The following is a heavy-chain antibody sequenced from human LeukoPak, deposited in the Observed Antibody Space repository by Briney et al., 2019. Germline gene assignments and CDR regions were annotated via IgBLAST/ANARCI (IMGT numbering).Heavy chain of an antibody. CDR2: ISGSGGST. J-gene: IGHJ4*02. CDR3: AKDLGGSGWFSIGDY. V-gene: IGHV3-23*01. D-gene: IGHD6-19*01. Sequence: GGSLRLSCAASGFTFSSYAMSWVRQAPGKGLEWVSTISGSGGSTYYADSVKGRFTISRDNSKNTLYLQMNSLRAEDTAVYHCAKDLGGSGWFSIGDYWGQGTLVTVSS. CDR1: GFTFSSYA.